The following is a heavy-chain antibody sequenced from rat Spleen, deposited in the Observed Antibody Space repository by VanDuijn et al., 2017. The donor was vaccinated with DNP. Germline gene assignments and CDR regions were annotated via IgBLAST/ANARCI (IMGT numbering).Heavy chain of an antibody. Sequence: EVQLVESGGGLVQPGRSLKLSCAASGFTFSDYDMAWVRQAPTKGLEWVASIRTSGGNTYYRDSVKGRFTVSRDNAKSTLYLQMDSLRSEDTATYYCATDAVAYWGQGTLVTVSS. CDR2: IRTSGGNT. CDR1: GFTFSDYD. CDR3: ATDAVAY. V-gene: IGHV5-25*01. J-gene: IGHJ3*01.